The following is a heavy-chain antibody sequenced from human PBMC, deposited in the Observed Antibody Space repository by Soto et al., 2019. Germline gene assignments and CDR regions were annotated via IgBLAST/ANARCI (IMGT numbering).Heavy chain of an antibody. J-gene: IGHJ4*02. CDR2: ISAYNGNT. CDR1: GYTFTSYG. V-gene: IGHV1-18*01. CDR3: ARDRGSRWELLQEGKFDY. D-gene: IGHD1-26*01. Sequence: ASVKVSCKASGYTFTSYGISWVRQAPGQGLEWMGWISAYNGNTNYAQKLQGRVTMTTDTSTSTAYMELRSLRSDDTAVYYCARDRGSRWELLQEGKFDYWGQGTLVTVSS.